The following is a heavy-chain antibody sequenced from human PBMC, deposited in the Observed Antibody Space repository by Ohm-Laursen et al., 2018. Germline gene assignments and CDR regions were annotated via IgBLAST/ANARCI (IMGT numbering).Heavy chain of an antibody. Sequence: SLRLSCAASGFTFSSYGMHWVRQAPGKGLEWVAVISYDGSNKYYADSVKGRFTISRDNAKNSLFLQMNSLRAEDTAVYYCARVRGSGRTIVAAKTFDLWGQGTLVTVSS. D-gene: IGHD1-26*01. V-gene: IGHV3-33*05. J-gene: IGHJ4*02. CDR3: ARVRGSGRTIVAAKTFDL. CDR1: GFTFSSYG. CDR2: ISYDGSNK.